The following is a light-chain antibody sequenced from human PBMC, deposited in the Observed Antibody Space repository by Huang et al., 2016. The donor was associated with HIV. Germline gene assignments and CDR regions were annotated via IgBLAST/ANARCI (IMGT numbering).Light chain of an antibody. CDR1: QSVSSN. Sequence: EIVMTQSPATLSVSPGERATLSYRASQSVSSNLAWYQQKPGQAPRLLIYDASTRATGSPARLSGSGCGAEFTLTISSLQSEDFAVYYCQQYNNWPPYTFGQGTKLEIK. CDR2: DAS. CDR3: QQYNNWPPYT. J-gene: IGKJ2*01. V-gene: IGKV3-15*01.